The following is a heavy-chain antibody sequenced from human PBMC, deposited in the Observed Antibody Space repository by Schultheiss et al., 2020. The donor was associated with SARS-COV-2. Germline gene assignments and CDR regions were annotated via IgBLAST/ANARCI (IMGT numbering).Heavy chain of an antibody. CDR1: GGTFSSYA. Sequence: SVKVSYKASGGTFSSYAISWVRQAPGQGLEWMGGIIPIFGTANYAQKFQGRVTITADESTSTAYMELSSLRSEDTAVYYCTTDDYGDYGHYYYYGMDVWGQGTTVTVSS. J-gene: IGHJ6*02. D-gene: IGHD4-17*01. V-gene: IGHV1-69*13. CDR2: IIPIFGTA. CDR3: TTDDYGDYGHYYYYGMDV.